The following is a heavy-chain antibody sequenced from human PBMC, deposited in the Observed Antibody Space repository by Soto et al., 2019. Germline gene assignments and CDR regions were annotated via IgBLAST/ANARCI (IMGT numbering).Heavy chain of an antibody. CDR1: GGSISSTTYY. V-gene: IGHV4-39*01. CDR3: ARPSSLGSGSPP. J-gene: IGHJ3*01. Sequence: QLQLQESGPGLVKPSETLSLTCTVSGGSISSTTYYWGWIRQPPGKGLEWIGTIYYSGRTYYNPSLESRVTTSVYTSKDQFSLKMHFVTDADTAVYYCARPSSLGSGSPPWGQGTMVTVSP. CDR2: IYYSGRT. D-gene: IGHD5-12*01.